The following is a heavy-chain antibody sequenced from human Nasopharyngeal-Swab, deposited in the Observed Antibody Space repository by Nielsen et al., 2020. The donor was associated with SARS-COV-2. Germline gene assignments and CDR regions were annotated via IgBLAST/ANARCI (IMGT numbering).Heavy chain of an antibody. J-gene: IGHJ4*02. Sequence: SETLSLTCSVSGDSISSTGYHWGWIRQSPGKGLEWIGNIHFTGKTYYSSSLTSRVTLSVDTPNNQFSLRLRSVTAADVAVYYCARSFCSTTSCYIGDYWGQGTLVTVSS. CDR3: ARSFCSTTSCYIGDY. V-gene: IGHV4-39*01. CDR2: IHFTGKT. D-gene: IGHD2-2*01. CDR1: GDSISSTGYH.